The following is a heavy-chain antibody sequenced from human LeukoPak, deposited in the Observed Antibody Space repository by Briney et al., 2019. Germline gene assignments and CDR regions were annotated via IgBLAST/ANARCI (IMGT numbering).Heavy chain of an antibody. J-gene: IGHJ4*02. CDR2: ISASGGST. Sequence: WESLRLSCAASGFTFSSYAMSWVRQAPGKGLKWIPAISASGGSTYYADSVKGRFTISRDNYKNTLYLQMNSLRAEGTAVYYCAKVSRFRVGCYHSSGHRPDYWGQGTLVTVSS. V-gene: IGHV3-23*01. CDR1: GFTFSSYA. CDR3: AKVSRFRVGCYHSSGHRPDY. D-gene: IGHD3-22*01.